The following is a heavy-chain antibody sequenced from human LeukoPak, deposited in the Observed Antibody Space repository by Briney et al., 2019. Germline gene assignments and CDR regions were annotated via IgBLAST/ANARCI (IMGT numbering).Heavy chain of an antibody. CDR3: ARAASGSYLGHNWFDP. V-gene: IGHV3-64*01. CDR1: GFTFSTYT. Sequence: PGGSLRLSCAASGFTFSTYTIHWVRQAPGKGLEYVSGISNDGGSTYYANSVKGRFTISRDNSKNTLYLQMGSLRAEDMAVYYCARAASGSYLGHNWFDPWGQGTLVTVSS. D-gene: IGHD1-26*01. CDR2: ISNDGGST. J-gene: IGHJ5*02.